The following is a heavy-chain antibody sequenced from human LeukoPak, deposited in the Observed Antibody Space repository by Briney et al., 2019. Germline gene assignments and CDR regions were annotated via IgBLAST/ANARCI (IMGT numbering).Heavy chain of an antibody. CDR1: TSAFRSCA. CDR3: ATWAFHVTGTMN. Sequence: PGRSVRLSCAVSTSAFRSCAMHWVRQAPGKGLEWVVNLLLDGSNKLYADSVRGRFTISRDNSKNTLYLQMSNLKPEDTAVYYCATWAFHVTGTMNWGQGTLVTVSS. CDR2: LLLDGSNK. J-gene: IGHJ4*02. D-gene: IGHD1-20*01. V-gene: IGHV3-30*03.